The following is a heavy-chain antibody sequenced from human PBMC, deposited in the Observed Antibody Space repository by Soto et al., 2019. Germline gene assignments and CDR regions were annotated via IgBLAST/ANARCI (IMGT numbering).Heavy chain of an antibody. J-gene: IGHJ6*02. Sequence: GGSLRLSCEASGFTFSSYEMHWVRQAPGKGPEWISYISASGDTIFYTDSVQGRFASSRDNAKNSLFLQMNSLRAEDTAVYHCARGYVGTRPRGDMDIWGQGTSVTVSS. CDR1: GFTFSSYE. V-gene: IGHV3-48*03. CDR3: ARGYVGTRPRGDMDI. CDR2: ISASGDTI. D-gene: IGHD1-1*01.